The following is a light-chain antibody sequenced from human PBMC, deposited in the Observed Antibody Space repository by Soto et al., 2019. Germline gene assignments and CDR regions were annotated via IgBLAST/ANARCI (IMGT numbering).Light chain of an antibody. CDR3: SSYTSSSTQV. V-gene: IGLV2-14*01. J-gene: IGLJ3*02. CDR2: EVT. CDR1: SSDVGRYNY. Sequence: QSALTQPASVSGSPGQSITISCTGTSSDVGRYNYVSWYQQYPGKAPKLMIYEVTNRPSGVSNRFSGSKSGNTASLTISGLQAEDEADYYCSSYTSSSTQVFGGGTTLTVL.